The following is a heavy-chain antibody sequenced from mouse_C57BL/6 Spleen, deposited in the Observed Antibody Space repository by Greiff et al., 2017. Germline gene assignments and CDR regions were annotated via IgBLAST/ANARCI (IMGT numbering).Heavy chain of an antibody. CDR3: GSEGGVGRHYAMDY. Sequence: EVMLVESEGGLVQPGSSMKLSCTASGFTFSDYYMAWVRQVPEKGLEWVANINYDGSSTYYLDSLKSRFIISRDNAKTILYLQMSSLKSEDTATYCGGSEGGVGRHYAMDYWGQGTSVTVSS. V-gene: IGHV5-16*01. J-gene: IGHJ4*01. CDR2: INYDGSST. D-gene: IGHD4-1*01. CDR1: GFTFSDYY.